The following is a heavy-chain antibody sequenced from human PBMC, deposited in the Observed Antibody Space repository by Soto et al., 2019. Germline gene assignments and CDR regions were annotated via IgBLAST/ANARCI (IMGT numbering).Heavy chain of an antibody. V-gene: IGHV3-23*01. CDR1: GITFSNYA. Sequence: SGKLSCAASGITFSNYAMGWGRQAPGKGLEWVSAISGRGGTTYYADSVKGRLTISRDNYKNTLYLQMNSLRAEDTAVYYCAKGGFSSSLHFDFWGQGTLVTVSS. J-gene: IGHJ4*02. CDR2: ISGRGGTT. D-gene: IGHD6-6*01. CDR3: AKGGFSSSLHFDF.